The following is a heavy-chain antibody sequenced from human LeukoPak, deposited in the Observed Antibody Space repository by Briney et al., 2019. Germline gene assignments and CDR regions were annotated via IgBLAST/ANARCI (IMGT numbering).Heavy chain of an antibody. Sequence: SETLSLTCAVYGGSFSGYYWSWIRQPPGKGLEWIGEINHSGSTNYNPSLKSRVTMSVDTSKNQFSLKLSSVTAADTAVYYCARTAEFSPYFDYWGQGTLVTVSS. D-gene: IGHD2-21*02. CDR1: GGSFSGYY. CDR3: ARTAEFSPYFDY. CDR2: INHSGST. V-gene: IGHV4-34*01. J-gene: IGHJ4*02.